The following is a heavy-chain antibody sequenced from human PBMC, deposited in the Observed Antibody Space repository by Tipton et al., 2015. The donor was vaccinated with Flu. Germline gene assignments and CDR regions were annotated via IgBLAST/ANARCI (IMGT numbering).Heavy chain of an antibody. Sequence: TLSLTCTVSGGSMSSFYWSWIRQPAGKGLEWIGRMYTSGTAKYHPSFKSRVTMSVDTSKNQFSLKPSSVTAADTAFYYCARGSGSGTYVIFDYWGQGTLVSVSS. CDR2: MYTSGTA. D-gene: IGHD3-10*01. V-gene: IGHV4-4*07. CDR3: ARGSGSGTYVIFDY. J-gene: IGHJ4*02. CDR1: GGSMSSFY.